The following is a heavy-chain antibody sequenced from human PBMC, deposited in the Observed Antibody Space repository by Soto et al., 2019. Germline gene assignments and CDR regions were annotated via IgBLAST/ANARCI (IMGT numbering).Heavy chain of an antibody. CDR2: ITPMFGTP. CDR1: GGTFRSYT. Sequence: QVQLVQYGAEVKKPGSSVNVYCKASGGTFRSYTITWVRQAPGHGLEGMGGITPMFGTPNYAQNFRGRVTITADESTSTSYMELYNVRAEDTSMYFCERDSTLYDSRAYDYDYWGQGTLVTVSS. CDR3: ERDSTLYDSRAYDYDY. J-gene: IGHJ4*02. V-gene: IGHV1-69*01. D-gene: IGHD3-22*01.